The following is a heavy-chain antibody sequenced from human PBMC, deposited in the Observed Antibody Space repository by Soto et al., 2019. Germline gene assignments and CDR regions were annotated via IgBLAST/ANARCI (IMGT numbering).Heavy chain of an antibody. CDR3: ARGRNWRKNNYYXYYGMDV. J-gene: IGHJ6*02. Sequence: ASVKVSCKASGYTFTSYYINWVRQATGQGLEWMGWMNPNSGNTGYAQKFQGRVTMTRNTSISTAYMELSSLRSEDTAVYYCARGRNWRKNNYYXYYGMDVWGQGTTVTVCS. CDR1: GYTFTSYY. V-gene: IGHV1-8*01. CDR2: MNPNSGNT. D-gene: IGHD1-1*01.